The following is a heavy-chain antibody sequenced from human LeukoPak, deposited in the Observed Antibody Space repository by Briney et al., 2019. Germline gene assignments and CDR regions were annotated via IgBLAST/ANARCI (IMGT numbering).Heavy chain of an antibody. V-gene: IGHV4-61*02. J-gene: IGHJ4*02. Sequence: SQTPSLTCTVSGGSISSGSYYWSWIRQPAGKGLEWIGRIYTSGSTNYNPSLKSRVTISVDTSKNQFSLKLSSVTAADTAVYYCASYGSGKHYWGQGTLVTVS. CDR1: GGSISSGSYY. CDR2: IYTSGST. D-gene: IGHD3-10*01. CDR3: ASYGSGKHY.